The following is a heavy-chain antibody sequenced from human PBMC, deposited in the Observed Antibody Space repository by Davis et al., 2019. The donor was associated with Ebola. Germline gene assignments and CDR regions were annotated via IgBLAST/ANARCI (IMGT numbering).Heavy chain of an antibody. V-gene: IGHV3-66*01. J-gene: IGHJ4*02. CDR1: GFTFSSYA. CDR2: IYSGGST. D-gene: IGHD5-18*01. CDR3: ARDRGYNYGLPDY. Sequence: GESLKISCAASGFTFSSYAMSWVRQAPGKGLEWVSVIYSGGSTYYADSVKGRFTISRDNSKNTLYLQMNSLRAEDTAVYYCARDRGYNYGLPDYWGQGTLVTVSS.